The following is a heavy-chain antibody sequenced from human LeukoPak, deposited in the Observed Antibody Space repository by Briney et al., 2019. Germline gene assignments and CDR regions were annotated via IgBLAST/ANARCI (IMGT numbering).Heavy chain of an antibody. D-gene: IGHD6-19*01. CDR1: GYTFTSYG. J-gene: IGHJ5*02. Sequence: ASVKVSCKASGYTFTSYGISWVRQAPGQGLEWVGWISAYNGNTNYAQKLQGRVTMTTDTSTSTAYMELRSLRSDDTAVYYCARDIAVAGTIWFDPWGQGTLVTVSS. CDR2: ISAYNGNT. V-gene: IGHV1-18*04. CDR3: ARDIAVAGTIWFDP.